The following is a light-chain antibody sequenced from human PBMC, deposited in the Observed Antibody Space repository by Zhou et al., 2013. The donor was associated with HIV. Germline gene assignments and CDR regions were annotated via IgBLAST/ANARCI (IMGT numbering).Light chain of an antibody. J-gene: IGKJ1*01. CDR2: GAS. V-gene: IGKV3-15*01. CDR1: QNIGTT. CDR3: LQYNNWPGT. Sequence: ETVMTQSPATLSVSPGERATLSCRASQNIGTTLAWYKQRPGQAPRLLIYGASTRATGIPARFSGSGSGTEFSLTISSLQSEDFAVYFCLQYNNWPGTFGQGSKVE.